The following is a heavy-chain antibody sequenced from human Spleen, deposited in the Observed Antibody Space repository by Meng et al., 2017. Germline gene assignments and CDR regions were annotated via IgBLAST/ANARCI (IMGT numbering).Heavy chain of an antibody. J-gene: IGHJ4*02. CDR1: GFSFTSYW. CDR2: IYLGDSDT. Sequence: KVSCKGSGFSFTSYWIAWVRQMPGKGLEWMGVIYLGDSDTRYSPSFQGQVTISADKSINTAYLQWSSLKASDTDMYYCARLGYCSGGTCYEYYFDYWGQGTLVTVSS. V-gene: IGHV5-51*01. D-gene: IGHD2-15*01. CDR3: ARLGYCSGGTCYEYYFDY.